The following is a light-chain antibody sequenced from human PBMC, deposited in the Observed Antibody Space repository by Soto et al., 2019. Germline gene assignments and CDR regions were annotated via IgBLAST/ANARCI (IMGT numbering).Light chain of an antibody. J-gene: IGKJ1*01. CDR2: GAS. CDR3: QQYGSSPTWT. V-gene: IGKV3-20*01. CDR1: QSVSSSY. Sequence: IVLTQSPGTLSLSPGERATLSCRASQSVSSSYLAWYQQKPGQAPRLLIYGASSRATGIPDRFSGSGSGTDFTLTISRLEPEDFAVYYCQQYGSSPTWTFGQGTKVGI.